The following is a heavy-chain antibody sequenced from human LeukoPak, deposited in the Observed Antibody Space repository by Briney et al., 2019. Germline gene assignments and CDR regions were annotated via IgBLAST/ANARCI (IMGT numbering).Heavy chain of an antibody. J-gene: IGHJ4*02. CDR2: FDPEDGGT. CDR1: GYTLTELS. V-gene: IGHV1-24*01. CDR3: ATVSYYDSSGYYFDY. D-gene: IGHD3-22*01. Sequence: ASVKVSCKVSGYTLTELSMHWVRQAPGKGLEWMGGFDPEDGGTIYAQKFQGRVTMTEDTSTDTAYMELSSLRSEDTAVYYCATVSYYDSSGYYFDYWGQGTLVTVSS.